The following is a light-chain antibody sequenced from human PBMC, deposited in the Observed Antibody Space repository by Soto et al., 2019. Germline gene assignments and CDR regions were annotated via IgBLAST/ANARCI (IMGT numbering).Light chain of an antibody. V-gene: IGKV3-15*01. CDR3: QQYGDRPRT. J-gene: IGKJ1*01. CDR2: DAS. Sequence: EVVLTQSPATLSVSPGNIATFSFMASQYIGSAVAWYHQRSGQAPRLLIFDASIRVPTTPARFSGSVSGTEFTLTISSLESEDFAVYFCQQYGDRPRTFGQGTKVDIK. CDR1: QYIGSA.